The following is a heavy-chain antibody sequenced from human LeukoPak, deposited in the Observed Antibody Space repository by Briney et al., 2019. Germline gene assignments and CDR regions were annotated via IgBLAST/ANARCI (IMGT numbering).Heavy chain of an antibody. J-gene: IGHJ5*02. Sequence: PSETLSLTCTVSGYSISSGYYWGWIRQPPGKGLEWIGSIYHSGSTYYNPSLKSRVTISVDTSKNQFSLKLSSVTAADTAVYYCARLPRMVRGFRPSSGRFDPWGQGTLVTVSS. V-gene: IGHV4-38-2*02. D-gene: IGHD3-10*01. CDR2: IYHSGST. CDR1: GYSISSGYY. CDR3: ARLPRMVRGFRPSSGRFDP.